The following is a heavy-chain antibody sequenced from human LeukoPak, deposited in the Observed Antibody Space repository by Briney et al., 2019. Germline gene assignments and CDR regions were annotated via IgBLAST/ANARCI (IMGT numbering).Heavy chain of an antibody. Sequence: PGGALRLSCAASGFTFVDYAMHGVRHAPAKGLEGGSGIIWNSGSIGYADSVKGRFTISRDNAKNSLYLQMNSLRAEDTALYYCAKDPASSWYYFDYWGQGTLVTVSS. V-gene: IGHV3-9*01. J-gene: IGHJ4*02. D-gene: IGHD6-13*01. CDR3: AKDPASSWYYFDY. CDR1: GFTFVDYA. CDR2: IIWNSGSI.